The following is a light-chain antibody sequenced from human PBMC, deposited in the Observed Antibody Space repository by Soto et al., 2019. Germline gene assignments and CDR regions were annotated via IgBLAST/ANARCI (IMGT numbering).Light chain of an antibody. CDR2: DAS. Sequence: EIVLTQSPATLSLSPGERATLSCRASQSVSSYLAWYQQKPGQAPRLLIYDASNKATGIPARYSGSGSGTGFTLTISSLEPEDFAVYYCQQRSNWPPTFGQGTKLEI. CDR3: QQRSNWPPT. V-gene: IGKV3-11*01. J-gene: IGKJ2*01. CDR1: QSVSSY.